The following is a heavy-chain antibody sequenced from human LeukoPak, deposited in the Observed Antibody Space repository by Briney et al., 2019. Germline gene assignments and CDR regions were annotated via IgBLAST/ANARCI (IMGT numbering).Heavy chain of an antibody. J-gene: IGHJ3*02. CDR3: ARVITEDVLLWFGELSTPGAFDI. D-gene: IGHD3-10*01. CDR1: GGSISSSSYY. CDR2: IYYSGST. Sequence: SETLSLTCTVSGGSISSSSYYWGWIRQPPGKGLEWIGSIYYSGSTYYNPSLKSRVTISVDTSKNQFSLKLSSVTAADTAVYYCARVITEDVLLWFGELSTPGAFDIWGQGTMVTVSS. V-gene: IGHV4-39*07.